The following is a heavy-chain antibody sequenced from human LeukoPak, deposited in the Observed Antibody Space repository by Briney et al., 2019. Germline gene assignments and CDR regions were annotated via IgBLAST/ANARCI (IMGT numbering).Heavy chain of an antibody. CDR3: ARDLPGDTAMVNGDY. Sequence: GASVKVSCKASGYTFTSYYMHWVRQAPGQGLEWMGIINPSGGSTSYAQKFQGRVTITADKSTSTAYMELSSLRSEDTAVYYCARDLPGDTAMVNGDYWGQGTLVTVSS. V-gene: IGHV1-46*01. D-gene: IGHD5-18*01. J-gene: IGHJ4*02. CDR1: GYTFTSYY. CDR2: INPSGGST.